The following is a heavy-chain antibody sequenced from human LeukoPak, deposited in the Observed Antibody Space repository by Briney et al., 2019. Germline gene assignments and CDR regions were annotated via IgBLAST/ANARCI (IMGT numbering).Heavy chain of an antibody. V-gene: IGHV1-69*05. CDR3: ARDVHGDYGSGWFDP. J-gene: IGHJ5*02. CDR2: IMPLFGTA. CDR1: GGTFNNSA. Sequence: AASVKVSCKTSGGTFNNSAICWVRQAPGQGLEWLGGIMPLFGTAGYAQKFQGRVTITKDESTRTVYLELTSLTSDDTAVYYCARDVHGDYGSGWFDPWGQGTLVSVSS. D-gene: IGHD4-17*01.